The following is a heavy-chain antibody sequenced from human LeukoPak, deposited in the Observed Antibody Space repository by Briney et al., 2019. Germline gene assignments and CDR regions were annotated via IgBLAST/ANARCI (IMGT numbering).Heavy chain of an antibody. CDR3: ARGAGYSSSWYLGDYYYGMDV. J-gene: IGHJ6*02. Sequence: GASVKVSCKASGYTFTSYDINWVRQATGQGLEWMGWMNPNSGNTGYAQKFQGRVTMTRNTSISTAYMELSSLRSEDTAVYYCARGAGYSSSWYLGDYYYGMDVWGQGTTVTVSS. CDR2: MNPNSGNT. CDR1: GYTFTSYD. D-gene: IGHD6-13*01. V-gene: IGHV1-8*01.